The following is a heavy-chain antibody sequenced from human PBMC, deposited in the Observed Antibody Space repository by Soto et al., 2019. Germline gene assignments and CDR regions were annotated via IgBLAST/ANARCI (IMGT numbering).Heavy chain of an antibody. V-gene: IGHV3-21*04. CDR2: ISSSSSYI. J-gene: IGHJ6*02. Sequence: PGGSLRLSCAASGFTFSSYAMSWVRQAPGKGLEWVSAISSSSSYIYYADSVKGRFTISRDNAKNTLYLQMNSLRAEDTAVYYCARGKERVVVAATPRYYYYYGMDVWGQGTTVTVSS. CDR3: ARGKERVVVAATPRYYYYYGMDV. CDR1: GFTFSSYA. D-gene: IGHD2-15*01.